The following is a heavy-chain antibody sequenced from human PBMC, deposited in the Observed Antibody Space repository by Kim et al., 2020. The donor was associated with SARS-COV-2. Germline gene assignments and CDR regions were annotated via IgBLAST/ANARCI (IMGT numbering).Heavy chain of an antibody. CDR3: ARDIDPAAGAWYFDL. D-gene: IGHD2-2*01. Sequence: GGSLRLSCAASGFTFSSYEMNWVRQAPGKGLEWVSYISSSGSTIYYADSVKGRFTISRDNAKNSLYLQMNSLRAEDTAVYYCARDIDPAAGAWYFDLWGRGTLVTVSS. CDR2: ISSSGSTI. J-gene: IGHJ2*01. V-gene: IGHV3-48*03. CDR1: GFTFSSYE.